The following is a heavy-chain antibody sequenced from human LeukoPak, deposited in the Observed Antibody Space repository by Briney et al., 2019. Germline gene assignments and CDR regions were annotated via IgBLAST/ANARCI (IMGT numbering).Heavy chain of an antibody. V-gene: IGHV1-2*02. Sequence: ASVKVSCKASGYTFTGYYMHWVRQAPGQGLEWMGWINPNSGGTNYAQKFQGRVTMTRDTSISTAYMELSRLRSDDTAVYYCARTYYDFWSGYSPTYYFDYWGQGTLVTVSS. J-gene: IGHJ4*02. CDR2: INPNSGGT. CDR1: GYTFTGYY. CDR3: ARTYYDFWSGYSPTYYFDY. D-gene: IGHD3-3*01.